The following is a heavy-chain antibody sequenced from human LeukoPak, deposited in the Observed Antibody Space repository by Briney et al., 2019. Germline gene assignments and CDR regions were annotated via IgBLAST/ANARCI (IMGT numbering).Heavy chain of an antibody. D-gene: IGHD3-16*01. J-gene: IGHJ4*02. CDR1: GFTFSDYD. CDR2: ISYLSSHV. Sequence: GGSLRLSCSASGFTFSDYDMNWVRQAPGKGLEWVSSISYLSSHVYYGDSVKGRFSISRDNAKNSLYLQMNSLGAEDTATYYCGRAFPPLRTSSAGDLWGQGILVTVSS. CDR3: GRAFPPLRTSSAGDL. V-gene: IGHV3-21*01.